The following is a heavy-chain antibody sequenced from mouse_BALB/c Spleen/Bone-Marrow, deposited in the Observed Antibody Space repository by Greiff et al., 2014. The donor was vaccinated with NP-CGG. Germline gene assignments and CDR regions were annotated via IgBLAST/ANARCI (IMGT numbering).Heavy chain of an antibody. CDR2: INPYNDGS. CDR1: GYTLTSYV. Sequence: VQLQQSGPELVKPGASVKMSCKASGYTLTSYVMHWVKQKPGQGLEWIGYINPYNDGSKYNEKFKGKATLTSDKSSSTAYMELSSLTSEDSAVYYCARYYYGYYFDYWGQGTTLTVSS. J-gene: IGHJ2*01. V-gene: IGHV1-14*01. CDR3: ARYYYGYYFDY. D-gene: IGHD1-2*01.